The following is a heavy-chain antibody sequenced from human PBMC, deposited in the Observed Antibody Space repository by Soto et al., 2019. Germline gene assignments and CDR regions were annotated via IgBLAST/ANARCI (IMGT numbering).Heavy chain of an antibody. CDR3: ARESRFLEWLSLNWFDP. CDR2: ISSSSSTI. D-gene: IGHD3-3*01. Sequence: WGSLRLSCAAFGLNLVGFGMNWVLKAKGKGLEWVTYISSSSSTIYYADSVKGRFTISRDNAKNSLYLQMNSLRDEDTAVYYCARESRFLEWLSLNWFDPWGQGTLVTVSS. CDR1: GLNLVGFG. V-gene: IGHV3-48*02. J-gene: IGHJ5*02.